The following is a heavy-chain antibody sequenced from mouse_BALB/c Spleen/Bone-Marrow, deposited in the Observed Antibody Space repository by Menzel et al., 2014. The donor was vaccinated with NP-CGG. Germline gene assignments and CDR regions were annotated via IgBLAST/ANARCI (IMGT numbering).Heavy chain of an antibody. J-gene: IGHJ4*01. CDR1: GFNIKDTY. Sequence: VQLQQSGAELVKPGASVKLSCTASGFNIKDTYMHWVKQRPEQGLEWIGRIDPANGNTKYDPKFQGKATITADTSSNTASLQLSSLTSEDTAVYYCAGFGITEEEGYYYAMGYWGQGTSVTVSS. CDR2: IDPANGNT. V-gene: IGHV14-3*02. D-gene: IGHD2-4*01. CDR3: AGFGITEEEGYYYAMGY.